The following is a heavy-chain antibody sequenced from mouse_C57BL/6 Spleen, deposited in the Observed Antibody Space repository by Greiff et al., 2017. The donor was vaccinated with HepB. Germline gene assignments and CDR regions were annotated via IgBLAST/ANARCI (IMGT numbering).Heavy chain of an antibody. CDR2: IHPNSGST. Sequence: QVQLQQPGAELVKPGASVKLSCKASGYTFTSYWMPWVNQRPGQGLEWIGMIHPNSGSTNYNEKFKSKATLTVDESSSTAYMQLSSLTSEDSAFDYCASADGYDFDYWGQGTTLTVSS. J-gene: IGHJ2*01. D-gene: IGHD2-2*01. CDR1: GYTFTSYW. V-gene: IGHV1-64*01. CDR3: ASADGYDFDY.